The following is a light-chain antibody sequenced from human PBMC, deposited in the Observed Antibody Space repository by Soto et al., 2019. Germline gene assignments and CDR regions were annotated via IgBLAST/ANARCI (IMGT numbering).Light chain of an antibody. V-gene: IGKV3-20*01. CDR2: GAS. CDR3: QQYHSYWT. CDR1: QTVRNNY. J-gene: IGKJ1*01. Sequence: EFVLTQSPGTLSLSPGERATLSCRASQTVRNNYLAWYQQKPGQAPRLLIYGASSRATGIPDRFSGSGSGTDFTLTISSLQTDDFSTYYCQQYHSYWTFGQGTKVDIK.